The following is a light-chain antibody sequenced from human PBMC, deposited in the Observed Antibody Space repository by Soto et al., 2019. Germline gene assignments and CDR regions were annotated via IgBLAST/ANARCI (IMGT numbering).Light chain of an antibody. CDR1: QSISSW. CDR2: DAS. Sequence: DIQMTHSPSTLSASVGDRVTITCRSSQSISSWLAWYQQKPGKAPKLLIYDASSLESGVPSRFSGSGSGTEFTLTISSLQPDDFATYYYQQYNSYSRTFGQGTKVDIK. J-gene: IGKJ1*01. V-gene: IGKV1-5*01. CDR3: QQYNSYSRT.